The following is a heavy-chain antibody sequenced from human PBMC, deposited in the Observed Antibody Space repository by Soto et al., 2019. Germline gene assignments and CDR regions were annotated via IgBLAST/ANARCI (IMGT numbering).Heavy chain of an antibody. V-gene: IGHV4-30-4*01. CDR1: GGSISSGDYY. CDR3: AKSPSSSWYWFDP. CDR2: IYYSGST. Sequence: QVQLQESGPGLVKPSQTLSLTCTVSGGSISSGDYYWSWIRQPPGKGLEWIGYIYYSGSTYYNPSLKSRVSISVDTSNNQFSLKLSSVTAADTAVYYCAKSPSSSWYWFDPWGQGTLVSVSS. J-gene: IGHJ5*02. D-gene: IGHD6-13*01.